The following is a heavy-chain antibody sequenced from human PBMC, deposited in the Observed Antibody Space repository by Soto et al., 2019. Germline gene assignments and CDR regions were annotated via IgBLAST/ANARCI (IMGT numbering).Heavy chain of an antibody. CDR3: AKDQCSGGSCHLFDY. V-gene: IGHV3-30*18. D-gene: IGHD2-15*01. CDR2: ISYDGSNK. CDR1: GFTFSSYG. Sequence: GGSLRLSCAASGFTFSSYGMHWVRQAPGKGLEWVAVISYDGSNKYYADSVKGRFTISRDNSKNTLYLQMNSLRAEDTAVYYCAKDQCSGGSCHLFDYWGQGTLVTVSS. J-gene: IGHJ4*02.